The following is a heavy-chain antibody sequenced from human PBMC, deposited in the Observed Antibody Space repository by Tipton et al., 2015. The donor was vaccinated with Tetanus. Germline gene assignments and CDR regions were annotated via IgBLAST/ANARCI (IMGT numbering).Heavy chain of an antibody. Sequence: VQLVQSGGGVVQPGRSLRLSCAASGFTFSSYGMHRVRQAPGKGLEWVAVISYDGNKKYYADSVKGRVTISRDNSKNALFLEVNSLRPEDTAVYYCARPEVGGDYWGQGTLVTVSS. J-gene: IGHJ4*02. CDR2: ISYDGNKK. V-gene: IGHV3-30-3*01. CDR1: GFTFSSYG. CDR3: ARPEVGGDY. D-gene: IGHD1-26*01.